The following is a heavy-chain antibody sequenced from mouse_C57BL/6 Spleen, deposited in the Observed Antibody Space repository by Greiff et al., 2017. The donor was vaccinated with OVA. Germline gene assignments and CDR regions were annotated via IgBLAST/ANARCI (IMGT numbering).Heavy chain of an antibody. D-gene: IGHD2-3*01. CDR1: GFSLTSYG. J-gene: IGHJ1*03. Sequence: QVQLKESGPGLVAPSQSLSITCTVSGFSLTSYGVDWVRQPPGKGLEWLGEIWGGGSENYNSAPMSRLSISNDNATRQVFLKMHSLQTDDTAMYYCAKQSDAHWYFDVWGTGTTVTVSS. CDR2: IWGGGSE. CDR3: AKQSDAHWYFDV. V-gene: IGHV2-9*01.